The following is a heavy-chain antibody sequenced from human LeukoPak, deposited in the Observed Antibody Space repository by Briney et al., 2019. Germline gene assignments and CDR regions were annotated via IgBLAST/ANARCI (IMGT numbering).Heavy chain of an antibody. D-gene: IGHD1-1*01. Sequence: SETLSLTCTVSGGSISSSDHYWGWIRQPPGKGLEWIANIYYSGSTYYNPSLKSRVTISVDTSKNQLYLKLRSVTAADTAVYYCASKLRIWGQGTMVTVSS. V-gene: IGHV4-39*01. J-gene: IGHJ3*02. CDR1: GGSISSSDHY. CDR3: ASKLRI. CDR2: IYYSGST.